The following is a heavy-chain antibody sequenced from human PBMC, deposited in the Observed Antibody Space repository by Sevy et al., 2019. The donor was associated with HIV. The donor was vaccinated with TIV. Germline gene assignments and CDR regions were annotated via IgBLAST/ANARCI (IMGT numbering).Heavy chain of an antibody. Sequence: GGSLRLSCAASGFSFSNAWMSWVRQAPGKGLEWVGRIKSKSDSGTTDSAAPVKGRFAISTDDSKNTLYLQMNSLKTEDAAVYYGTAGKMVNAIMVYAFDIWGQGTMVTVSS. V-gene: IGHV3-15*01. CDR3: TAGKMVNAIMVYAFDI. CDR1: GFSFSNAW. CDR2: IKSKSDSGTT. D-gene: IGHD2-8*01. J-gene: IGHJ3*02.